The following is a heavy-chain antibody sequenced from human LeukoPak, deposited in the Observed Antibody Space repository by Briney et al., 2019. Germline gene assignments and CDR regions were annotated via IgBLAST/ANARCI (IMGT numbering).Heavy chain of an antibody. CDR1: CGSIRSSSYE. CDR3: ASWYDFWTSYFMGWFDH. D-gene: IGHD3-3*01. J-gene: IGHJ5*02. V-gene: IGHV4-39*01. Sequence: SETLSLTCTVSCGSIRSSSYEWGGIRQPPGKGVEGMVSIYYSGSTYYNLSLKSRFTISVDKSKNQFSLKLSSVSAADRAGYDCASWYDFWTSYFMGWFDHWGQGTLVTVSS. CDR2: IYYSGST.